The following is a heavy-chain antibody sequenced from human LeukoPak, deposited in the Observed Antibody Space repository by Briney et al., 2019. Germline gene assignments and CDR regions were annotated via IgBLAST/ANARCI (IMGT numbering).Heavy chain of an antibody. CDR2: ISWNSGSM. CDR1: GFTFDDYA. V-gene: IGHV3-9*03. CDR3: AVSSSWSDDAFDI. D-gene: IGHD6-13*01. Sequence: PGGSLRLSCAASGFTFDDYAMHWVRQAPGKGLEWVSGISWNSGSMGYADSVKGRFTISRDNAKNSLYLQMNGLRAEDMALYYCAVSSSWSDDAFDIWGQGTMVTVSS. J-gene: IGHJ3*02.